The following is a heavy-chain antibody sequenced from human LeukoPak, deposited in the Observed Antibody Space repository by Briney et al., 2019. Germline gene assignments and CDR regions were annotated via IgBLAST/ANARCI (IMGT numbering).Heavy chain of an antibody. V-gene: IGHV3-30*04. CDR3: ARVHCSSGSCYDVMDD. D-gene: IGHD2-15*01. CDR2: ISYDGSNK. J-gene: IGHJ4*02. CDR1: GFTFSSYA. Sequence: GGSLRLSCAASGFTFSSYAMHWVRQAPGKGLEWVAVISYDGSNKYYADSVKGRFTISRDNSKNTLYLQMNSLRAEDTAVYYCARVHCSSGSCYDVMDDWGQGTLVTVSS.